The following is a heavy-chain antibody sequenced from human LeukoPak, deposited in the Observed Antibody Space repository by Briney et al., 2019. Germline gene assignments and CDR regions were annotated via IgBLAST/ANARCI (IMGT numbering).Heavy chain of an antibody. CDR2: IWYDGSNK. CDR1: GFTFSNYG. Sequence: GGSLRLSCAASGFTFSNYGIHWVRQAPGKGLEWVAVIWYDGSNKYYADSVKGRFTISRDNSKNTLYLQMNSLRAEDTAVYYCARDEGSSAYGMDVWGQGTTVTVSS. J-gene: IGHJ6*02. CDR3: ARDEGSSAYGMDV. V-gene: IGHV3-33*08.